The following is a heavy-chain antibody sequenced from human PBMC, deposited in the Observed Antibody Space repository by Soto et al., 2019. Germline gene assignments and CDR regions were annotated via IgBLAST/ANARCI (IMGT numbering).Heavy chain of an antibody. CDR1: GGSISSYY. Sequence: SETLSLTCTVSGGSISSYYWSWIRQPPGKGLEWIGYIYYSGSTNYNPSLKSRVTISVDTSKNQFSLKLSSVTAADTAVYYCARVVYYDSSGYYVDYWGQGTLVTVSS. CDR2: IYYSGST. J-gene: IGHJ4*02. D-gene: IGHD3-22*01. CDR3: ARVVYYDSSGYYVDY. V-gene: IGHV4-59*01.